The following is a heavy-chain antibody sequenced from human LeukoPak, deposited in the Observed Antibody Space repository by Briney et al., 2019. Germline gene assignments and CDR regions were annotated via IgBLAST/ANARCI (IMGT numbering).Heavy chain of an antibody. J-gene: IGHJ6*02. CDR1: GYTFTSYD. D-gene: IGHD3-3*01. V-gene: IGHV1-8*01. CDR3: ARENFWSGYYYYHYYYGMDV. Sequence: ASVKVSCKASGYTFTSYDINWVRQATGQGLEWMGWMNPNSGNTGYAQKFQGRVTMTRNTSISTAYMELSSLRSEDTAVYYCARENFWSGYYYYHYYYGMDVWGQGTTVTVSS. CDR2: MNPNSGNT.